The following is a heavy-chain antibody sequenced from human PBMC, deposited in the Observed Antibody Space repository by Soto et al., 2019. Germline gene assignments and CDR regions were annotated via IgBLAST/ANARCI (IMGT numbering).Heavy chain of an antibody. CDR1: GYTFTSYG. V-gene: IGHV1-69*10. CDR3: VRDSPIGSTYSGYDGIDY. Sequence: GASVKVSCKASGYTFTSYGISWVRQAPGQGLEWMGWIIPLHGSANYAQKFQGRVTITADKSTSTAYMELNSLRSEDTAVYYCVRDSPIGSTYSGYDGIDYWGQGTLVTVSS. CDR2: IIPLHGSA. J-gene: IGHJ4*02. D-gene: IGHD5-12*01.